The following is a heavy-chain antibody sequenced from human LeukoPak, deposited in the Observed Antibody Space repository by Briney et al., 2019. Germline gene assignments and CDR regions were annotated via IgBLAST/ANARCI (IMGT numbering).Heavy chain of an antibody. D-gene: IGHD3-10*01. CDR3: ARVRRFGELLHGYDAFDI. J-gene: IGHJ3*02. Sequence: GASVKVSCKASGYTFTSYYMHWVRQAPGQGLERMGIINPRGGSTSYAQKFQGRVTMTRDTSTSTVYMELSSLRSEDTAVYYCARVRRFGELLHGYDAFDIWGQGTMVTVSS. CDR1: GYTFTSYY. V-gene: IGHV1-46*01. CDR2: INPRGGST.